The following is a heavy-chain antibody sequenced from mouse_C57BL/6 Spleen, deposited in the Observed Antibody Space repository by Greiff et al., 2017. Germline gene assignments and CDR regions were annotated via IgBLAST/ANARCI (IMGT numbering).Heavy chain of an antibody. CDR1: GFTFSSYA. D-gene: IGHD2-3*01. CDR3: ASDDGPGDY. J-gene: IGHJ2*01. Sequence: EVKLMESGGGLVKPGGSLKLSCAASGFTFSSYAMSWVRQTPEKRLEWVATISDGGSYTYYPDNVKGRFAISRDNAKNNLYLQMSHLKSEDTAMYYCASDDGPGDYWGQGTTLTVSS. V-gene: IGHV5-4*03. CDR2: ISDGGSYT.